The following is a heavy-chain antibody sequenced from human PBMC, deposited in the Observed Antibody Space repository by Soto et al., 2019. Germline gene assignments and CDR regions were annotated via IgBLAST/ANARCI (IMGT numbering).Heavy chain of an antibody. CDR2: IYYSGST. CDR1: GGSISSYY. Sequence: TSETLSLTCTVSGGSISSYYWSWIRQPPGKGLEWIGYIYYSGSTNYNPSLKSRVTISVDTSKNQFSLKLSSVTAADTAVYYCARGYYLGYCSGGSCYQFDYWGQGTLVTVSS. D-gene: IGHD2-15*01. V-gene: IGHV4-59*01. CDR3: ARGYYLGYCSGGSCYQFDY. J-gene: IGHJ4*02.